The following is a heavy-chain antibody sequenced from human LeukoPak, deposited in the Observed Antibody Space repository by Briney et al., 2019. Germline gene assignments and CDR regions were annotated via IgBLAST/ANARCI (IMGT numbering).Heavy chain of an antibody. D-gene: IGHD5-18*01. CDR2: IYYSGST. V-gene: IGHV4-39*01. Sequence: SETLSLTCTVSGGSISSSSYYWGWIRQPPGKGLEWIGYIYYSGSTNYNPSLKSRVTISVDTSKNQFSLKLSSVTAADTAVYYCARHFHPLYSYGYVAVHYYYMDVWGKGTTVTISS. J-gene: IGHJ6*03. CDR3: ARHFHPLYSYGYVAVHYYYMDV. CDR1: GGSISSSSYY.